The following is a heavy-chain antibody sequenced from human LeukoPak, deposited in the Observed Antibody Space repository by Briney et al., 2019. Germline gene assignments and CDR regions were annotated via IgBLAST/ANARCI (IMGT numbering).Heavy chain of an antibody. CDR2: MYYSGTT. CDR3: ASRRQLEGLEA. CDR1: GGSITSYY. J-gene: IGHJ5*02. V-gene: IGHV4-59*01. Sequence: SEPLSLTCTVSGGSITSYYWSWIRQPPGKTLEWIGYMYYSGTTNYNPSLKSRVTMSVDTSKNQFSLKLSSVTAADTAIYYCASRRQLEGLEAWGQGALVTVSS. D-gene: IGHD1-1*01.